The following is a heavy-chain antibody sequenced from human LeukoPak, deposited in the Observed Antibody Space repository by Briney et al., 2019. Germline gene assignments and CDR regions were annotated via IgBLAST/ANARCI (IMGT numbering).Heavy chain of an antibody. CDR1: GYTFKNYV. V-gene: IGHV1-8*02. J-gene: IGHJ4*02. CDR2: MNPNSGNT. Sequence: ASVKVSCKASGYTFKNYVINWVRQATGQGLEWMGWMNPNSGNTGFAQKFQDRVSMTRDTSINTAYMELTSLRSGDTAFYYCARATPGGLHGYSFDYWGQGTVVTVYS. CDR3: ARATPGGLHGYSFDY. D-gene: IGHD5-24*01.